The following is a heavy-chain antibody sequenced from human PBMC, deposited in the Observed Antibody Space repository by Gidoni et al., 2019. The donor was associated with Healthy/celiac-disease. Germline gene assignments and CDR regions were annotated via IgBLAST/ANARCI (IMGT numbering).Heavy chain of an antibody. V-gene: IGHV1-69*06. Sequence: VLLVQSGAAVKKPGSSVKFSCTTSGGTFSSYAISWGRQASGQGLEWMGGIIPRVGTANDAQKYQGRVTNSADKATSTEYMELSSMRSEDTAVYDCARRGQGCSSNSCYTYGMDVWGQGTTVTVSS. CDR1: GGTFSSYA. J-gene: IGHJ6*02. CDR3: ARRGQGCSSNSCYTYGMDV. D-gene: IGHD2-2*02. CDR2: IIPRVGTA.